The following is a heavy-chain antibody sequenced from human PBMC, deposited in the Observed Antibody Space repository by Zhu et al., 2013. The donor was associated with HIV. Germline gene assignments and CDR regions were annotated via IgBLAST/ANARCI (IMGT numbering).Heavy chain of an antibody. CDR1: GGTFSSYA. J-gene: IGHJ6*02. V-gene: IGHV1-69*01. D-gene: IGHD2-15*01. CDR3: ARVQLISDYPGDDWWYYYGMDV. CDR2: IIPIFGTA. Sequence: QVQLVQSGAEVKKPGSSVKVSCKASGGTFSSYAISWVRQAPGQGLEWMGGIIPIFGTANYAQKFQGRVTITADESTSTAYMELSSLRSEDTAVYYCARVQLISDYPGDDWWYYYGMDVWGQGTTVTVSS.